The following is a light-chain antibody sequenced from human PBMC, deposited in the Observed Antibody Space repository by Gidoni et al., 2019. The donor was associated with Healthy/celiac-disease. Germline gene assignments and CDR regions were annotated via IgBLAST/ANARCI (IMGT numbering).Light chain of an antibody. V-gene: IGKV3-11*01. CDR1: QSVSSY. CDR2: AAS. Sequence: EIVLTQSPATLSLSPGERATLSCRASQSVSSYLAWYQQKPGQAPRLLIYAASNRATGIPARFSGSGSGTDFTLTISSLEPEDFAVYYCQQRSNWPRLTFGGGTKVEIK. CDR3: QQRSNWPRLT. J-gene: IGKJ4*01.